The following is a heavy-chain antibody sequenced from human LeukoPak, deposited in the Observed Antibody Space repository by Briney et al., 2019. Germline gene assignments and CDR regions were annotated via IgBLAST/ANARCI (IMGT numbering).Heavy chain of an antibody. CDR1: GFTFSSYS. V-gene: IGHV3-48*01. Sequence: GGSLRLSCAASGFTFSSYSMNWVRQAPGKGLEWVSYISSSSSTIYYADSVKGRFTISRDNSKNTLHLQMNSLRAEDTAVYYCAREAAGRDYYYGMDVWGRGTTVTVSS. J-gene: IGHJ6*02. D-gene: IGHD6-13*01. CDR3: AREAAGRDYYYGMDV. CDR2: ISSSSSTI.